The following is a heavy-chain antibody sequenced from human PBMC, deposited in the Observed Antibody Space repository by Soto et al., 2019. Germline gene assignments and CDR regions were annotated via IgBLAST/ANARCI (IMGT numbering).Heavy chain of an antibody. J-gene: IGHJ4*02. D-gene: IGHD3-22*01. CDR1: GFTFSSYG. CDR2: ISYDGSNK. Sequence: GGSLRLSCAASGFTFSSYGMHWVRQAPDKGLEWVAVISYDGSNKYYADSVKGRFTISRDNSKNTLYLQMNSLRAEDTAVYYCAKDYHYYDSSGYLGYWGQGTLVTVSS. CDR3: AKDYHYYDSSGYLGY. V-gene: IGHV3-30*18.